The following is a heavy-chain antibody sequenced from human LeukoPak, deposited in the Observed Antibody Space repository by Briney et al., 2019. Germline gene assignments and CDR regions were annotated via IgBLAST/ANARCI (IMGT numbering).Heavy chain of an antibody. V-gene: IGHV1-69*13. CDR3: ARSPITSFNLYYDSSDWFDP. CDR1: GGIFRGYA. D-gene: IGHD3-22*01. CDR2: LVPIFGTP. Sequence: ASVKVSCKASGGIFRGYAISWVRQVPGQGLEWMGGLVPIFGTPNYAQKFQGRVTITTDDSADESTGTAYMELSGLKSEDTAVYYCARSPITSFNLYYDSSDWFDPWGQGTLVTVSS. J-gene: IGHJ5*02.